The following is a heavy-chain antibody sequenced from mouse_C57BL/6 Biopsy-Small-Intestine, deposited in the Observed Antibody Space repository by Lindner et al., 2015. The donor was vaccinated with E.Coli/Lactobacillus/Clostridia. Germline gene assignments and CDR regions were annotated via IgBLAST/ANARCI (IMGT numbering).Heavy chain of an antibody. CDR1: GYSFTDYN. D-gene: IGHD2-13*01. J-gene: IGHJ3*01. CDR2: VNPYYGST. CDR3: ARRRYYGDWGFAY. V-gene: IGHV1-39*01. Sequence: VQLQESGTELVKSGASVKISCKASGYSFTDYNMAWVKQSHGKSLEWIGNVNPYYGSTTYDQKFRGKATLSADKSSTTAYMQLNSLTSEDSAVYYCARRRYYGDWGFAYWGQGTLVTVSA.